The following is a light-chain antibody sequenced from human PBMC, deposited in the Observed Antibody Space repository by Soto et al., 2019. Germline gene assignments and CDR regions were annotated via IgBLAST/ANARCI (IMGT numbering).Light chain of an antibody. Sequence: EIVLTQAPGTLYLSPGERATLSCRASQRVSSRSLAWYQQKPGQAPTLLIYGTSKRATGIPDKFSGSGSGTDFTLTVSRLEPEDLAVFYCQQYGTSPPTFGQGTHLEIK. CDR3: QQYGTSPPT. CDR2: GTS. V-gene: IGKV3-20*01. J-gene: IGKJ2*01. CDR1: QRVSSRS.